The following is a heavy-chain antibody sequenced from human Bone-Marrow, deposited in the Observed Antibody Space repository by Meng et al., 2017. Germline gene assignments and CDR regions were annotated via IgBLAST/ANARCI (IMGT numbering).Heavy chain of an antibody. CDR2: ISADGGLT. Sequence: GESLKISCVASGFTFSTYVMHWVRQAPGKGLEFVSVISADGGLTYYAHSVKGRFFISRDNSKNTLYLQMGSLRAEDMAVYYCARDLSGSYRGAFDSWGQGTMVTVSS. V-gene: IGHV3-64*01. J-gene: IGHJ3*01. D-gene: IGHD1-26*01. CDR3: ARDLSGSYRGAFDS. CDR1: GFTFSTYV.